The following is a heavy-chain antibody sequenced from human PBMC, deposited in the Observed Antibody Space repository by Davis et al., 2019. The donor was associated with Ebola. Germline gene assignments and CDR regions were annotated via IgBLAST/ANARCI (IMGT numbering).Heavy chain of an antibody. V-gene: IGHV4-59*12. CDR2: IYYSGST. CDR1: GGSISSYY. Sequence: MPSETLSLTCTVSGGSISSYYWSWIRQPPGKGLEWIGYIYYSGSTYYNPSLKSRVTISVDTSKNQFSLKLSSVTAADTAVYYCARARIAARPYFHYWGQGTLVTVSS. J-gene: IGHJ4*02. D-gene: IGHD6-6*01. CDR3: ARARIAARPYFHY.